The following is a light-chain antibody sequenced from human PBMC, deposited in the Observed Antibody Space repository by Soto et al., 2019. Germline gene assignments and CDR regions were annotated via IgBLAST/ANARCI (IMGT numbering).Light chain of an antibody. CDR2: GAS. V-gene: IGKV3-20*01. Sequence: EIVLTQSPGTLSLSPGERATLSCRASQSVSSSYLAWYQQKPGQAPRLLIYGASSRATGIPDRFSGSGSGTDFTLTISRLEPEDFAVYYCQQYWTFGQGTQVDI. J-gene: IGKJ1*01. CDR1: QSVSSSY. CDR3: QQYWT.